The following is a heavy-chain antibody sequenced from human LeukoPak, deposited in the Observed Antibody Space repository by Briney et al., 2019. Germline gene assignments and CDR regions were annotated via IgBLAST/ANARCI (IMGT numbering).Heavy chain of an antibody. D-gene: IGHD3-3*01. CDR3: ARDRGGAYDFWSGYYTGYFDY. CDR1: GFTFSSYS. V-gene: IGHV3-48*01. J-gene: IGHJ4*02. Sequence: GGSLRLSCAASGFTFSSYSMNWVRQAPGKGLGWVSYISDSSTTIYYADSVKGRFTISRDNAKNSLYLQMNSLRAEDTAVYYCARDRGGAYDFWSGYYTGYFDYWGQGTLVPVSS. CDR2: ISDSSTTI.